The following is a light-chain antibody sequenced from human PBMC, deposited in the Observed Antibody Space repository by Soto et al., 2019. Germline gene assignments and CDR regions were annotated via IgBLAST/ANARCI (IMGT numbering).Light chain of an antibody. J-gene: IGKJ1*01. CDR2: LGS. CDR3: MQALQTPWT. CDR1: HVVLHSNGYNY. Sequence: MMTQSTLSLPVTPGEPASISCVSRHVVLHSNGYNYLDWYLQKPGQSPQLLIYLGSNRASGVPDRFSGSGSGTDFTLKISRLEAEDVGVYYCMQALQTPWTFGQGTKVDIK. V-gene: IGKV2-28*01.